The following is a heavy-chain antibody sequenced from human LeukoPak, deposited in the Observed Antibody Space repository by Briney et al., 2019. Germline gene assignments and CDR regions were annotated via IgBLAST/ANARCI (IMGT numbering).Heavy chain of an antibody. D-gene: IGHD4-11*01. Sequence: SETLSLTRAVFGGSFSGHYWSWIRQPPGKGLEWIGEINHRGSTTYNPSLKSRVTISVDTSKSQFSLKLSSLTAADTAVYYCARDRYSNSFYYYYAMDVWGQGTTVTVSS. CDR3: ARDRYSNSFYYYYAMDV. J-gene: IGHJ6*02. CDR1: GGSFSGHY. V-gene: IGHV4-34*01. CDR2: INHRGST.